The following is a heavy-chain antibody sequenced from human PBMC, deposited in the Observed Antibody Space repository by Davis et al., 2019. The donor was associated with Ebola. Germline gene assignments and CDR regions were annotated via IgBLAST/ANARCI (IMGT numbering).Heavy chain of an antibody. CDR2: ISAYNGNT. Sequence: ASVKVSCKASGYTFTSYGISWVRQAPGQGLEWMGWISAYNGNTNYAQKLQGRVTITADESTSTAYMELSSLRSEDTAVYYCARDMSAYYGMDVWGQGTTVTVSS. D-gene: IGHD3-16*01. J-gene: IGHJ6*02. CDR3: ARDMSAYYGMDV. V-gene: IGHV1-18*01. CDR1: GYTFTSYG.